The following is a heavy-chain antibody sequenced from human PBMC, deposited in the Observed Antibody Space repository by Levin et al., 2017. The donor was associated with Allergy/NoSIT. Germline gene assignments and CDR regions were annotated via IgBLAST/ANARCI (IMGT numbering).Heavy chain of an antibody. Sequence: GESLKISCQTSGYTFTAYYLHWMRQAPGEGLEWMGRIDPKSGGTSFAQKFQGRVTITRDTSISTTHMELSRLTSDDAAVYYCVSSSLGIGWSYWGQGAPVTVSS. V-gene: IGHV1-2*06. J-gene: IGHJ4*02. CDR2: IDPKSGGT. CDR3: VSSSLGIGWSY. CDR1: GYTFTAYY. D-gene: IGHD6-19*01.